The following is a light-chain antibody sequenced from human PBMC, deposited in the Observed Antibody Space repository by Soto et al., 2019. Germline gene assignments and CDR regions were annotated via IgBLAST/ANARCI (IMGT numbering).Light chain of an antibody. CDR1: SSDIGTYNY. V-gene: IGLV2-11*01. J-gene: IGLJ1*01. CDR2: DVS. CDR3: GSYTATYSTGRYI. Sequence: QSALTQPRSVSGSPGQSVTISCTGTSSDIGTYNYVSWYQQHPGKVPKLIIFDVSKRPSGVPDRFSGSKSDNTASLTISGLQAEDEADYYCGSYTATYSTGRYIFGTGTKLTVL.